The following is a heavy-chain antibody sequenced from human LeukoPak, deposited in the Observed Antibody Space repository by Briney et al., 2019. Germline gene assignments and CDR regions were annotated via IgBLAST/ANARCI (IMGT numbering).Heavy chain of an antibody. CDR1: GGTFSTYV. CDR2: INPNSGGT. Sequence: ASVKVSCKASGGTFSTYVINWVRQAPGQGLEWMGRINPNSGGTNYAQKFQGRVTMTRDTSISTAYMELSRLRSDDTAVYYCARDDYYDSSGHLFDIWGQGTMVTVSS. J-gene: IGHJ3*02. D-gene: IGHD3-22*01. CDR3: ARDDYYDSSGHLFDI. V-gene: IGHV1-2*06.